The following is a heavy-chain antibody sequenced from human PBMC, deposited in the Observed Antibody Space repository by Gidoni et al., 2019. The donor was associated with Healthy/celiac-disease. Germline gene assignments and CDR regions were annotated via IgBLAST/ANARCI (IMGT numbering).Heavy chain of an antibody. D-gene: IGHD3-16*01. CDR2: IYHSGST. J-gene: IGHJ6*02. Sequence: QVQLQASAPGLVTPSAPLSLTCSVPGSSISSGYAWGWLRQPPWKGLEWIGSIYHSGSTYYNPSLKRRVTITVETSKNQFSLKLSSVTDADTAVYYCARDLIIENYGMDVWGQGTTVTVSS. CDR3: ARDLIIENYGMDV. CDR1: GSSISSGYA. V-gene: IGHV4-38-2*02.